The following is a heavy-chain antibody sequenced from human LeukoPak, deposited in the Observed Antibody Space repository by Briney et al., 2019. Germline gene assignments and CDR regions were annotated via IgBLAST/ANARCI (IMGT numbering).Heavy chain of an antibody. CDR1: GGSFSGYY. CDR3: ARAQDVVVVPAARAVVDP. J-gene: IGHJ5*02. D-gene: IGHD2-2*01. V-gene: IGHV4-34*01. Sequence: SETLSLTCAVSGGSFSGYYWSWIRQPPGKGLEWIGQINHSGSTNYNPSLKGRVTISVDTSKNQFSLKLSSVTAADTAVYYCARAQDVVVVPAARAVVDPWRQGTLVTVSS. CDR2: INHSGST.